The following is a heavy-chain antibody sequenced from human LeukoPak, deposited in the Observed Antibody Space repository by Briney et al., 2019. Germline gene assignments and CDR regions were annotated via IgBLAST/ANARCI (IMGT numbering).Heavy chain of an antibody. CDR2: ISAYSGDT. Sequence: ASVKVSCKTSGYTFSNYGLTWVRQAPGQGLEWMGWISAYSGDTAYAQKFQGRVTMTKDTSTSTAYMELRSLTSDDTAVYCCARDWAEWGQGTLVTVSS. CDR3: ARDWAE. J-gene: IGHJ4*02. V-gene: IGHV1-18*01. D-gene: IGHD7-27*01. CDR1: GYTFSNYG.